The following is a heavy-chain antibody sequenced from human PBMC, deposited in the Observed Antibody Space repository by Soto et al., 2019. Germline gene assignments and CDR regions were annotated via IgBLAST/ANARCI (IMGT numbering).Heavy chain of an antibody. J-gene: IGHJ4*02. CDR3: ARGPGGPDGPGDY. CDR1: GYSVSNYA. D-gene: IGHD2-15*01. Sequence: ASVEVSCKASGYSVSNYAMHWVRQAPGQRLEWMGWINAGNGNTKYSQRFQGRVTITRDTSASTAYMELSSLRSEDTAVYYCARGPGGPDGPGDYWGQGTLVTVSS. V-gene: IGHV1-3*01. CDR2: INAGNGNT.